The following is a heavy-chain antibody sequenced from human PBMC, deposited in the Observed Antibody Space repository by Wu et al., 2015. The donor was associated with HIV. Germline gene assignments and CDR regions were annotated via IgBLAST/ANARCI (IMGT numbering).Heavy chain of an antibody. D-gene: IGHD5-24*01. CDR2: INLNSGGT. Sequence: QVQLVQSGAEVKKPGASVKVSCKASGYTFTGYYMHWVRQAPGQGLEWMGWINLNSGGTNYEQKFQGRVTMTRDTSISTAYMELSRLRSDDTAVYYCAVMAPLDAFDIWGQGTMVTVSS. CDR1: GYTFTGYY. CDR3: AVMAPLDAFDI. J-gene: IGHJ3*02. V-gene: IGHV1-2*02.